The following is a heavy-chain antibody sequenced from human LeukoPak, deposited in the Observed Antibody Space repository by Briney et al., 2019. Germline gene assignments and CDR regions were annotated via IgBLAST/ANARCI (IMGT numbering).Heavy chain of an antibody. Sequence: ASVKVSCKASGYTFTSYGISWVRRAPGQGLEWMGWISAYNGNTNYAQKLQGRVTMTTDTSTSTAYMELRSLRSDDTAVYYCARDSSVGAAAGRFDYWGQGTLVTVSS. CDR3: ARDSSVGAAAGRFDY. D-gene: IGHD6-13*01. CDR1: GYTFTSYG. V-gene: IGHV1-18*01. CDR2: ISAYNGNT. J-gene: IGHJ4*02.